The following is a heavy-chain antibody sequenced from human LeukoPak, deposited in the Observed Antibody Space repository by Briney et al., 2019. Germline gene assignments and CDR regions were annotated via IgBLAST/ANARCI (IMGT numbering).Heavy chain of an antibody. CDR3: ARMGAIAGASANPDY. Sequence: PSETLSLTCTVSGGSISGYYWSWIRQPPGKGLEWIGYIHYTGSTNYSPSLYSRVTISVDTSKNQFSLRLNSVSAADTAVYYCARMGAIAGASANPDYWGQRTLVTVSS. J-gene: IGHJ4*02. CDR2: IHYTGST. V-gene: IGHV4-59*01. CDR1: GGSISGYY. D-gene: IGHD4/OR15-4a*01.